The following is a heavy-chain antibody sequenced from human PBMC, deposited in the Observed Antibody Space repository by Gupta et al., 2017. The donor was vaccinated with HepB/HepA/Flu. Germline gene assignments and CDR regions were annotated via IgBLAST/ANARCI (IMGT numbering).Heavy chain of an antibody. J-gene: IGHJ6*03. Sequence: QVQLQESGPGLVKPSETLSLTCTVSGGSISSYYWSWIRQPAGKGLEWIGRIYTSGSTNYNPSLKSRVTMSVDTSKNQFSLKLSSVTAADTAVYYCAREYYDFWSAPYYYYMDVWGKGTTVTVSS. CDR3: AREYYDFWSAPYYYYMDV. CDR2: IYTSGST. V-gene: IGHV4-4*07. D-gene: IGHD3-3*01. CDR1: GGSISSYY.